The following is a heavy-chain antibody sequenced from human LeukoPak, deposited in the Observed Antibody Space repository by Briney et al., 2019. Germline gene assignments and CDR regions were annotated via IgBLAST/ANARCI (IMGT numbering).Heavy chain of an antibody. CDR2: INTDGNIM. CDR3: ARYCGGDCYGMDV. Sequence: GGSLRLSCAASGFTFSNSWVHWVRQTPGKGPVWVSCINTDGNIMRYADSVKGRFTISRDNAKNTLYLQMNSLRVEDTAVYYCARYCGGDCYGMDVWGQGTTVTVSS. J-gene: IGHJ6*02. V-gene: IGHV3-74*01. D-gene: IGHD2-21*01. CDR1: GFTFSNSW.